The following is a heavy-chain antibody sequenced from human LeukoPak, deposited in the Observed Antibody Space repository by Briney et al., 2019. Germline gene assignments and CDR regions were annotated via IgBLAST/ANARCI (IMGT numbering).Heavy chain of an antibody. CDR1: GGSISSYY. J-gene: IGHJ6*04. D-gene: IGHD3-10*01. CDR3: AREVGVLLDV. CDR2: IYYSGST. V-gene: IGHV4-59*01. Sequence: SETLSLTCTVSGGSISSYYWSWIRQPPGKGLEWIGYIYYSGSTNYNPSLKSRVTISVDTSKNQFSLKLSSVTAADTAVYYCAREVGVLLDVWGKGTTVTISS.